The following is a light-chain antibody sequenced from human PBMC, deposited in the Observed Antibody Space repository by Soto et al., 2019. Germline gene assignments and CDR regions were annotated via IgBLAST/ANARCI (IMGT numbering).Light chain of an antibody. J-gene: IGKJ5*01. V-gene: IGKV3-11*01. Sequence: EIVLTQSPATLSLSPGERATLSCRASQSISNFLAWYQQKPGQAPRLLIYDASKRATDIPDRFIGSGSGTDFTLTINSLEPEDFAVYYCHQRSNWPPITFGQGTRLEIK. CDR3: HQRSNWPPIT. CDR1: QSISNF. CDR2: DAS.